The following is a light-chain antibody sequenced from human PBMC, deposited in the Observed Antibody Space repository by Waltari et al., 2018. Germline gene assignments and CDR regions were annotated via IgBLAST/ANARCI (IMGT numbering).Light chain of an antibody. CDR1: QIVSSY. CDR2: DAA. V-gene: IGKV3-11*01. Sequence: IVLTQSTATLSLSPGERATLSCRASQIVSSYLAWYQQKPVQAPRLLIYDAANRATGIPARFSGSGSGTDFTLTISSLEPEDFAVYYCQQRSNWPITFGQGTRLEIK. CDR3: QQRSNWPIT. J-gene: IGKJ5*01.